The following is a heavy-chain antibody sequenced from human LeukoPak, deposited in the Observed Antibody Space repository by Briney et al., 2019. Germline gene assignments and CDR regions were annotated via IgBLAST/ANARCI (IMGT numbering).Heavy chain of an antibody. CDR2: ISGSGNNI. CDR1: RFTFSSYA. D-gene: IGHD2/OR15-2a*01. V-gene: IGHV3-23*01. CDR3: ARDATYYLRYGYFDY. Sequence: GGSLRLSCAASRFTFSSYAMSWVRQAPGKGLEWVSAISGSGNNIYYADSVKGRFTISRDNSRNTLYLQMNSLRAEDTAVYYCARDATYYLRYGYFDYWGQGTLVTVSS. J-gene: IGHJ4*02.